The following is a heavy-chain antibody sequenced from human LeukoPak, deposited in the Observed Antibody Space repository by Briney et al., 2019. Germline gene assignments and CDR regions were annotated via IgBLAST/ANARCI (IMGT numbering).Heavy chain of an antibody. V-gene: IGHV4-31*03. CDR3: ARVHLPQYYDFWSGYPSGYFDY. CDR2: IYYSGST. CDR1: GGSISSGGYY. D-gene: IGHD3-3*01. J-gene: IGHJ4*02. Sequence: PSQTLSLTCTVSGGSISSGGYYWSWIRQHPGKGLEWIGYIYYSGSTYYNPSLKSRVTISVDTSKNQFSLKLSSVTAADTAVYYCARVHLPQYYDFWSGYPSGYFDYWGQGTLVTVSS.